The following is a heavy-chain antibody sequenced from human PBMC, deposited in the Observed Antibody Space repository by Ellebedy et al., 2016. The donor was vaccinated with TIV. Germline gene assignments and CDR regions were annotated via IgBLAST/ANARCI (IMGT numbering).Heavy chain of an antibody. V-gene: IGHV1-69*06. D-gene: IGHD6-13*01. CDR1: GGTFSSYA. CDR3: ATDRRRYSSSWLDY. CDR2: IIPIFGTA. J-gene: IGHJ4*02. Sequence: ASVKVSCKASGGTFSSYAISWVRQAPGQGLEWMGGIIPIFGTANYAQKFQGRVTMTEDTSTDTAYMELSSLRSEDTAVYYCATDRRRYSSSWLDYWGQGTLVTVSS.